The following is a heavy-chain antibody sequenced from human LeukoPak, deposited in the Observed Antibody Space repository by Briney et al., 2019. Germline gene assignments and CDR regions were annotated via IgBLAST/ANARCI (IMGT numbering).Heavy chain of an antibody. CDR2: ISTRGSTI. V-gene: IGHV3-11*01. J-gene: IGHJ4*02. Sequence: GGSLRLSCAASGFTFSDYYMTWIRQAPGKGLEWVSYISTRGSTIYADSVKGRFTISRDNAKNSLYLQMNSLRAEDTAVYYCGREARAPRDWGQGALVTVSS. CDR1: GFTFSDYY. CDR3: GREARAPRD.